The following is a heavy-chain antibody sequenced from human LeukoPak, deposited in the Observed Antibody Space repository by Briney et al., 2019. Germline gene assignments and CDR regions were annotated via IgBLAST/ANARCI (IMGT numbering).Heavy chain of an antibody. CDR3: ARGADYYGSGSRDYGMDV. Sequence: ASVKVSCKASRYTFTTYGISWVRQAPGQGLEWMGWFSAYNGNTNYAKKLQGRVTMTTDTSTSTAYMELRSLRSDDTAVYYCARGADYYGSGSRDYGMDVWGKGTTVTVSS. D-gene: IGHD3-10*01. CDR1: RYTFTTYG. J-gene: IGHJ6*04. V-gene: IGHV1-18*04. CDR2: FSAYNGNT.